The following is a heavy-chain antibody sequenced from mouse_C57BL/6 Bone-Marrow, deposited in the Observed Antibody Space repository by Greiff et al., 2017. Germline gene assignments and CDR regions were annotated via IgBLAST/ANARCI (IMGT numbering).Heavy chain of an antibody. Sequence: QVQLQQSGAELVRPGASVTLSCKASGYTFTDYEMHWVKQTPVHGLEWIGAIDPETGGTAYNQKFKGKAILTADKSSSTAYMELRSLTSEDSAVYYCTGLLRPHDYYAMDDWGQGTSVTVSS. J-gene: IGHJ4*01. CDR1: GYTFTDYE. CDR2: IDPETGGT. D-gene: IGHD1-1*01. V-gene: IGHV1-15*01. CDR3: TGLLRPHDYYAMDD.